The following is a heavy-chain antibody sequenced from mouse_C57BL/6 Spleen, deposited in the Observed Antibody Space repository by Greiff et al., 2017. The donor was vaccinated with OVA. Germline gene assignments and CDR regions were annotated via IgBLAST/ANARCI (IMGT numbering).Heavy chain of an antibody. CDR2: IYPSDSET. CDR3: ARNRITTVVATGAMDY. D-gene: IGHD1-1*01. V-gene: IGHV1-61*01. Sequence: QVQLQQPGAELVRPGSSVKLSCKASGYTFTSYWMDWVKQRPGQGLEWIGNIYPSDSETHYNQKFKDKATLTVDKSSSTAYMQLSSLTSEDSAVYYGARNRITTVVATGAMDYWGQGTSVTVSS. CDR1: GYTFTSYW. J-gene: IGHJ4*01.